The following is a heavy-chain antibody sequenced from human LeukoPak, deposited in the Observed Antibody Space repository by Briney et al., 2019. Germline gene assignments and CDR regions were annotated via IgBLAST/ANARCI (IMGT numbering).Heavy chain of an antibody. Sequence: ASVKVSCKASGYTFTSYYMHWVRQAPGQGLEWMGIINPSGGSTSYAQKFQGRVTITTDESTSTAYMELSSLRSEDTAVYYCARGFRYDSSGLTYYFDYWGQGTLVTVSS. CDR3: ARGFRYDSSGLTYYFDY. J-gene: IGHJ4*02. CDR2: INPSGGST. D-gene: IGHD3-22*01. V-gene: IGHV1-46*01. CDR1: GYTFTSYY.